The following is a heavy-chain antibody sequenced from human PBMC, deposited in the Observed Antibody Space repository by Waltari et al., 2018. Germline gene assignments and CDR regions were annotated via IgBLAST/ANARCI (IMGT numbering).Heavy chain of an antibody. J-gene: IGHJ3*01. CDR1: GYSFISYW. CDR3: ARPRRGRDAFDV. Sequence: EVQLVQSGPEVKKSGESLRISCQVSGYSFISYWIAWVRQMPGKGLEYMGIIWPDDSDTRYSPSFQGQVIISVDKSIGTAYLQFNTLKASDTAMYYCARPRRGRDAFDVWGPGTMVTVSS. V-gene: IGHV5-51*03. D-gene: IGHD3-10*01. CDR2: IWPDDSDT.